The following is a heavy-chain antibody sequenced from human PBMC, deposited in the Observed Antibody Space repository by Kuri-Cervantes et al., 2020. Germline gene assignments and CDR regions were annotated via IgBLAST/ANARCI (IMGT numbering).Heavy chain of an antibody. CDR1: GFTFSSYA. Sequence: GGSLRLPCVASGFTFSSYAMSWVRQAPGKGLEWVSAISGSGGSTYYADSVKGRFTISRDNSKNTLYLQMNSLRAEDTAVYYCAKDVEQLVETYYFDYWGQGTLVTVSS. D-gene: IGHD6-6*01. V-gene: IGHV3-23*01. J-gene: IGHJ4*02. CDR2: ISGSGGST. CDR3: AKDVEQLVETYYFDY.